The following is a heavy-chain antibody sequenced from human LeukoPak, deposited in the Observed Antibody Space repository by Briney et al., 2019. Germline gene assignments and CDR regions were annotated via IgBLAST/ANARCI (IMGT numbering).Heavy chain of an antibody. CDR2: INWNGGTT. V-gene: IGHV3-20*01. Sequence: GGSLRLSCAASGFTFDDYGMSWVRQAPGKGLEWVSGINWNGGTTGYADSVKGRFTISRDNAKNSLYPQMNSLGAEDTALYHCARAVAGNGGYYYYYMDVWGKGTTVTVSS. CDR3: ARAVAGNGGYYYYYMDV. CDR1: GFTFDDYG. J-gene: IGHJ6*03. D-gene: IGHD6-19*01.